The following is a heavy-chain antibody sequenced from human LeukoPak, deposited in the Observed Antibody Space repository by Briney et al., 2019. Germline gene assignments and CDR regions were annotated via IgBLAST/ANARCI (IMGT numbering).Heavy chain of an antibody. Sequence: PGGSLRLSCAASGFTFSSYAMSWVPQAPGKGLGWVSAISGSGGSTYYADSVKGRFTISRDNSKNTLYLQMNSLRAEDTAVYYCAKAPGAIFGNYYDSSGYSFDCWGQGTLVTVSS. CDR3: AKAPGAIFGNYYDSSGYSFDC. J-gene: IGHJ4*02. V-gene: IGHV3-23*01. CDR2: ISGSGGST. D-gene: IGHD3-22*01. CDR1: GFTFSSYA.